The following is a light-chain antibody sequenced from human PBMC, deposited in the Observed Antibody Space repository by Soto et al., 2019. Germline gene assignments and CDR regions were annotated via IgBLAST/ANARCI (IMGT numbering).Light chain of an antibody. Sequence: QSALTQPASVSASPGQSLTLSCIGTYSDIGGYKHVSWYQQHPGKAPKLIIYDASSRPSGISNRFSASKPANTASLTISGLXADDEADYYCSSYTSSTSLLIFGAGTKVTVL. CDR2: DAS. J-gene: IGLJ1*01. CDR3: SSYTSSTSLLI. V-gene: IGLV2-14*03. CDR1: YSDIGGYKH.